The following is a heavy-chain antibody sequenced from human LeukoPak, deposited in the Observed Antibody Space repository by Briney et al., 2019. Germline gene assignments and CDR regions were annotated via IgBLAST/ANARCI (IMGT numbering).Heavy chain of an antibody. J-gene: IGHJ6*03. Sequence: GGSLRLSCAASGFTFSSYEMNWVRQAPGKGLEWVSYISSSSSTIYYADSVKGRFTISRDNAKNSLYLQMNSLRAEDTAVYYCASTGYYYYYMDVWGKGTTVTVSS. CDR3: ASTGYYYYYMDV. CDR1: GFTFSSYE. CDR2: ISSSSSTI. V-gene: IGHV3-48*01.